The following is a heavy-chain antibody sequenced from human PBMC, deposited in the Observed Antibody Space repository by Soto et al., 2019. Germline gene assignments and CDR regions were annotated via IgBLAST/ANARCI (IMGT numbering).Heavy chain of an antibody. CDR3: ARGRSYYDILTGSPAMNIFDY. V-gene: IGHV4-34*01. J-gene: IGHJ4*02. CDR1: GGSFSGYY. D-gene: IGHD3-9*01. Sequence: SETLSLTCAVYGGSFSGYYWSWIRQPPGKGLEWIGEINHSGSTNYNPSLKSRVTISVDTSKNQFSLKLSSVTAADTAVYYCARGRSYYDILTGSPAMNIFDYWGQGTLVTVSS. CDR2: INHSGST.